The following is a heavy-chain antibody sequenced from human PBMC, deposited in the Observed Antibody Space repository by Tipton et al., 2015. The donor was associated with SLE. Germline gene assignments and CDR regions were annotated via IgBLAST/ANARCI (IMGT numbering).Heavy chain of an antibody. CDR3: ARAGGGYCSGGSCYSGHWFEP. CDR1: GGSISSGNYY. V-gene: IGHV4-61*02. J-gene: IGHJ5*01. CDR2: IFTRGST. Sequence: TLSLTCTVSGGSISSGNYYWSWIRQPAGKGLEWIGRIFTRGSTNYNLSLKSRVTISVATSKNQFSLNMSSVTAADTAVYYCARAGGGYCSGGSCYSGHWFEPWGQGTLVTVSS. D-gene: IGHD2-15*01.